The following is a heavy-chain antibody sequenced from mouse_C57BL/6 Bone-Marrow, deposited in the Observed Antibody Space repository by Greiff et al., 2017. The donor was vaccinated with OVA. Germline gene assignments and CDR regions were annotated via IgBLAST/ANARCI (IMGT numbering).Heavy chain of an antibody. Sequence: QVQLKESGPELVKPGASVKISCKASGYAFCSSWMNWVKQRPGKGLEWIGRIYPGDGDTNYNGKFKGKATLTADKSSSTAYMQLSSLTSEDSAVYFCARYPVYAMDYWGQGTSVTVSS. CDR1: GYAFCSSW. CDR3: ARYPVYAMDY. CDR2: IYPGDGDT. J-gene: IGHJ4*01. V-gene: IGHV1-82*01.